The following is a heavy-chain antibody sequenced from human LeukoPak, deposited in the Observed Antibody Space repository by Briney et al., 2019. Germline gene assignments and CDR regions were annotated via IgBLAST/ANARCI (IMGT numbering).Heavy chain of an antibody. CDR3: ARDGAPLWFGESYYGMDA. Sequence: GASVKVSCKASGYTFTGYYMHWVRQAPGQGLEWMGWINPNSGGTNYAQKFQGRVTMTSDTSISTAYMELSRLRSDDTAVYYCARDGAPLWFGESYYGMDAWGQGTTVTVAS. D-gene: IGHD3-10*01. V-gene: IGHV1-2*02. CDR2: INPNSGGT. J-gene: IGHJ6*02. CDR1: GYTFTGYY.